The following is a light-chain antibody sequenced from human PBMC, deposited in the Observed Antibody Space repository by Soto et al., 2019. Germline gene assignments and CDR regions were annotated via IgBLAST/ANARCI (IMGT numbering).Light chain of an antibody. Sequence: QSVLTQPPSASGSPGQSVTISCTGTSSDVGAYKYVSWYQQYPGKAPKLMIYEVSKRPSGVPDRFSGSKSGNTASLTVSGLHAEDEDDYYCTSYVGSDIWVFGGGTKVTVL. V-gene: IGLV2-8*01. CDR1: SSDVGAYKY. CDR2: EVS. J-gene: IGLJ3*02. CDR3: TSYVGSDIWV.